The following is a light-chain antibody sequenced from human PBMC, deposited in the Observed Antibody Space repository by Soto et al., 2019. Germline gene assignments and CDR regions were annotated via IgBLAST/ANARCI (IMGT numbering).Light chain of an antibody. CDR1: SSDVGSYNL. CDR3: SSYATGGSYV. J-gene: IGLJ1*01. CDR2: EVS. V-gene: IGLV2-23*02. Sequence: QSVLAQPASVSGSPGQSITISCTGTSSDVGSYNLVSWYQQHPGKAPKLMIYEVSKRPSGVSNRFSGSKSGNTASLTISGLQAEDEADYYCSSYATGGSYVFGTGTKVTVL.